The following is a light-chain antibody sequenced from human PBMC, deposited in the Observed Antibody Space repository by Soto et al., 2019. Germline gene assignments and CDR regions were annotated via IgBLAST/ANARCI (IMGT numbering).Light chain of an antibody. Sequence: SYELTQPPSVSVSPGQTASITCSGDKVGDKYACWYQQKPGQSPVLVIFQDNKRPSGIPERFSGSNSGNTATLTISGTQAMDEADYYCQAWDSSTDVVFGGGTKVTVL. J-gene: IGLJ2*01. CDR1: KVGDKY. V-gene: IGLV3-1*01. CDR3: QAWDSSTDVV. CDR2: QDN.